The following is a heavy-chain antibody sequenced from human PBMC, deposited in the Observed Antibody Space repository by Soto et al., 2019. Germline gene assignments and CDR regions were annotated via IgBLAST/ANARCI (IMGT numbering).Heavy chain of an antibody. V-gene: IGHV4-4*02. CDR2: IHHSGNT. Sequence: QMQLQESGPGLVKPSETLSLTCAVSSASISSEQWWSWVRQPPGEGLEWIGEIHHSGNTNSNPSRKSRVTMSVDKSKNQFSLNLNSLTAADTAVYYCARSFGWYAIDQWSQGTLVTVSS. D-gene: IGHD6-19*01. J-gene: IGHJ4*02. CDR3: ARSFGWYAIDQ. CDR1: SASISSEQW.